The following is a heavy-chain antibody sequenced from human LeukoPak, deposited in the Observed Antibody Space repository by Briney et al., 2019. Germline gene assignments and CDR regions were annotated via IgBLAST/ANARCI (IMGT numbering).Heavy chain of an antibody. V-gene: IGHV3-30*03. CDR3: ARDLSPVVRASPMGY. Sequence: GSLGLSCAASGFTFTSYGMHWVRQAPGKGLGWVALITYDGYYKYYSDSVKGRFTISSDTSKNTLYLQMNSLRAEDTAVYYCARDLSPVVRASPMGYWGQGTLVTVSS. CDR1: GFTFTSYG. J-gene: IGHJ4*02. CDR2: ITYDGYYK. D-gene: IGHD3-10*01.